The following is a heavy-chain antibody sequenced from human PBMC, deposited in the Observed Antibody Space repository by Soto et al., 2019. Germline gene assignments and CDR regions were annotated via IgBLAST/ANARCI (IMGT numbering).Heavy chain of an antibody. Sequence: SVNVSCKASGGTFSSYAISWGRQAPGQGLEWMGGIIPIFGTANYAQKFQGRVTITADESTSTAYMELSSLRSEDTAVYYCAREDTAMGGLFDYWGQGTLVTVSS. D-gene: IGHD5-18*01. CDR2: IIPIFGTA. J-gene: IGHJ4*02. V-gene: IGHV1-69*13. CDR3: AREDTAMGGLFDY. CDR1: GGTFSSYA.